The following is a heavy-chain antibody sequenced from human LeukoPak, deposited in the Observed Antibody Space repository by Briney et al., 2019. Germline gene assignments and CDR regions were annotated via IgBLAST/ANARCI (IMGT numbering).Heavy chain of an antibody. V-gene: IGHV3-33*01. D-gene: IGHD3-10*01. CDR2: IWYDGSNK. Sequence: GGSLRLSCAASGFTFSSYGMHWVRQAPGKGLEWVAVIWYDGSNKYYADSVKGRFTISRGNSKNTLYLQMNSLRAEDTAVYYCARDEGYYGSGSYYPNYWGQGTLVTVSS. CDR1: GFTFSSYG. J-gene: IGHJ4*02. CDR3: ARDEGYYGSGSYYPNY.